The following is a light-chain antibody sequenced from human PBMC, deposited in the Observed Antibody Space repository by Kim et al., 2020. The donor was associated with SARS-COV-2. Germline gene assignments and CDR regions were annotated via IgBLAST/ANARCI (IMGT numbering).Light chain of an antibody. CDR3: QQYDTCWT. CDR2: DVC. CDR1: QSISSW. J-gene: IGKJ1*01. Sequence: DIQMTQSPPTLSASVGDRVTITCRASQSISSWLAWYQQKPGKAPTLLIHDVCTLESGFPSRFSGSGSGTEFTLIISSLQPDDFATYYCQQYDTCWTFGQGTKVDIK. V-gene: IGKV1-5*01.